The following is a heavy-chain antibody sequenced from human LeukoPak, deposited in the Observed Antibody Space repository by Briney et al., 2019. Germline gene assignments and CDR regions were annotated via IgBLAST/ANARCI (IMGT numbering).Heavy chain of an antibody. CDR1: GGSISSGGYY. J-gene: IGHJ4*02. CDR3: ARASNLLDGHTR. Sequence: SQTLSLTCIVSGGSISSGGYYWSWIRQHPGKGLEWIGYIYYSGSTYYNPSLKSRVPISVDTSKNQFSLKLSSVTAADTAVYYCARASNLLDGHTRWGQGTLVTVSS. D-gene: IGHD2-2*01. CDR2: IYYSGST. V-gene: IGHV4-31*03.